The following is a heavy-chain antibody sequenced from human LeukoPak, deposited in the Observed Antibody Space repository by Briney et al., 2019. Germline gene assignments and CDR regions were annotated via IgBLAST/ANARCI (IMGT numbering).Heavy chain of an antibody. D-gene: IGHD5-18*01. J-gene: IGHJ4*02. V-gene: IGHV3-20*04. CDR1: GFTFDDYG. Sequence: GGSLRLSCAASGFTFDDYGMSWVRQAPGKGLEWVSGINWNGGSAGYADSVKGRFTISRDNAKNSLYLQMNSLRAEDTAVYYCARALGDTAMESFDYWGQGTLVTVSS. CDR2: INWNGGSA. CDR3: ARALGDTAMESFDY.